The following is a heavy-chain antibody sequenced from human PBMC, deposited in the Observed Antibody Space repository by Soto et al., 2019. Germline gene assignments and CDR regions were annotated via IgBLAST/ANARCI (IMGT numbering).Heavy chain of an antibody. J-gene: IGHJ3*02. Sequence: PGGSLRLTCAASGFTFSSYAMQLVRQSPGKGLEWVAVISYDGSNKYYADSVKGRFTISRDNSKNTMYLQMNSLRAEDTAVYYCAREKYGDYGAAFDIWGQGTMVTVSS. D-gene: IGHD4-17*01. CDR3: AREKYGDYGAAFDI. CDR1: GFTFSSYA. CDR2: ISYDGSNK. V-gene: IGHV3-30-3*01.